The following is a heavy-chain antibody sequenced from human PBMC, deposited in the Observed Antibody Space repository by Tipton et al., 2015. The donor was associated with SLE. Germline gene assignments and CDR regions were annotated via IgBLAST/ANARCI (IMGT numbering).Heavy chain of an antibody. D-gene: IGHD3-3*01. CDR1: GGSISSHY. Sequence: TLSLTCTVSGGSISSHYWSWIRQSPGKGLEWIGYIHYSESTKYNPSLKRRLTISLDTSKNQFSLKLSSVTAADTAVYYCTRDYDFWSGDYLTIGYWGQGTLVTVSS. V-gene: IGHV4-59*08. CDR3: TRDYDFWSGDYLTIGY. J-gene: IGHJ4*02. CDR2: IHYSEST.